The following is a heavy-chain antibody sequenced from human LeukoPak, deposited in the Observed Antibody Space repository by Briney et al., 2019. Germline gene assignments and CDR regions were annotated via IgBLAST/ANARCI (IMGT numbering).Heavy chain of an antibody. D-gene: IGHD4-17*01. CDR2: IYYSGST. CDR3: AREWRDYGDYSHYYYGMDV. V-gene: IGHV4-4*02. J-gene: IGHJ6*02. Sequence: PSETLSLTCVVSGGPMSSGNWWSWVRQPPGKGLEWIGYIYYSGSTNYNPSLKSRVTISVDTSKNQFSLKLSSVTAADTAVYYCAREWRDYGDYSHYYYGMDVWGQGTTVTVSS. CDR1: GGPMSSGNW.